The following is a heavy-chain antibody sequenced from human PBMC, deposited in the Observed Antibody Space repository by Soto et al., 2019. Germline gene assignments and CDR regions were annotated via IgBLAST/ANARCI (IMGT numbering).Heavy chain of an antibody. J-gene: IGHJ6*02. CDR1: GGSISSGGYY. D-gene: IGHD3-10*01. CDR3: ARDSRFRLDGMDA. CDR2: IYYSGST. V-gene: IGHV4-31*03. Sequence: PSETLSLTCTVSGGSISSGGYYWSWIRQHPGKGLEWIGYIYYSGSTYYNPSLKSRVTISVDTSKNQFSLKLSSVTAADTAVYYCARDSRFRLDGMDAWGQGTTVTVSS.